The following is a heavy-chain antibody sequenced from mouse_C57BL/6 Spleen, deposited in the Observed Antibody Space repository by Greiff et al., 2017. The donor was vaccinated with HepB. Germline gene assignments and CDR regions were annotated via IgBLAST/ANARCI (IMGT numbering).Heavy chain of an antibody. J-gene: IGHJ2*01. V-gene: IGHV1-82*01. CDR2: IYPGDGDT. D-gene: IGHD1-1*01. CDR1: GYAFSSSW. CDR3: AKTTVVAYYFDY. Sequence: VMLVESGPELVKPGASVKISCKASGYAFSSSWMNWVKQRPGKGLEWIGRIYPGDGDTNYNGKFKGKATLTADKSSSTAYMQLSSLTSEDSAVYFCAKTTVVAYYFDYWGQGTTLTVSS.